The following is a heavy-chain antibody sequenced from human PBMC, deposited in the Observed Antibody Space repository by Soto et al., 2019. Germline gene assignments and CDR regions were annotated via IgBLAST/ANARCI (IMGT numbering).Heavy chain of an antibody. CDR3: ARAQEIVNWNYGSSSFDY. Sequence: QVQLVQSGAEVKKPGSSVKVSCKASGGTFSSYAISWVRQAPGQGLEWMGGIIPIFGTANYAQKFQGRGTISADASTSTAYMELSSLRSEDTAVYYCARAQEIVNWNYGSSSFDYWGQGTLVTVS. V-gene: IGHV1-69*01. D-gene: IGHD1-7*01. J-gene: IGHJ4*02. CDR1: GGTFSSYA. CDR2: IIPIFGTA.